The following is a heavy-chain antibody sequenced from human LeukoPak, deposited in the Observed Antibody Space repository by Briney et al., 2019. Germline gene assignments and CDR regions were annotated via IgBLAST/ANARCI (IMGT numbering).Heavy chain of an antibody. CDR2: ISSGGSTI. J-gene: IGHJ4*02. D-gene: IGHD6-13*01. Sequence: GGSLRLSCAVSGFTFSDFHMTWIRQAPGKGLEWVSYISSGGSTISHADSVKGRFTISRDNAENSLYLQMNSLRAEDTAVYYCARGAAAGRCFDYWGQGTLVTVSS. CDR1: GFTFSDFH. V-gene: IGHV3-11*01. CDR3: ARGAAAGRCFDY.